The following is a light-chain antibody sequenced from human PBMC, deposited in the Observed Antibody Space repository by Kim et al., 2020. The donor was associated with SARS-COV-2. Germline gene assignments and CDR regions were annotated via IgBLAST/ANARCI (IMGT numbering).Light chain of an antibody. CDR1: KLGYKY. CDR2: QNR. J-gene: IGLJ2*01. Sequence: VSTGQTASIACSGDKLGYKYLSWFQQESGQSPVLVIYQNRKRPSGSPERFAGSNTGNTATLTVRGTQAMDEAEYFCQAWDSSTVVFGGGTQLTVL. CDR3: QAWDSSTVV. V-gene: IGLV3-1*01.